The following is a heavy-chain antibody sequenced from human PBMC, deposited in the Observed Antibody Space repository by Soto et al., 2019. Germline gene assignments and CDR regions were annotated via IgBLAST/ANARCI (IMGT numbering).Heavy chain of an antibody. CDR1: GFTFSSYA. V-gene: IGHV3-30-3*01. CDR2: ISYDGSNK. CDR3: ARVHKLSGWLLIDAFDI. D-gene: IGHD6-19*01. Sequence: QVQLVESGGGVVQPGRSLRLSCAASGFTFSSYAMHWVRQAPGKGLEWVAVISYDGSNKYYADSVKGRFTISRDNSKNTLYLQMNSLSAEDTAVYYCARVHKLSGWLLIDAFDIWGQGTMVTVSS. J-gene: IGHJ3*02.